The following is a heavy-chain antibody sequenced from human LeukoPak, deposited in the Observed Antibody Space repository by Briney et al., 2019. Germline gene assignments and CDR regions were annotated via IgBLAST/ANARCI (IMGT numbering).Heavy chain of an antibody. CDR3: ARGSDHGGSYYHD. CDR1: GFTFSNSW. CDR2: INSDATRI. J-gene: IGHJ4*02. D-gene: IGHD1-26*01. Sequence: PGGSLRLSCAASGFTFSNSWMYWVRQGPGKGLVWVSRINSDATRIEYADSVKGRFTISRDNVKNTLFPQMNSLRVEDTALYYCARGSDHGGSYYHDWGQGALVTVSS. V-gene: IGHV3-74*03.